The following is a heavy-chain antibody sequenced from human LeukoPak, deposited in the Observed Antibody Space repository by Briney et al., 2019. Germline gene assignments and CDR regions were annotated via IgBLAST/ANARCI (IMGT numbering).Heavy chain of an antibody. Sequence: SETLSLTCAVYGESFSDYYWNWIRQPPGKGLEWIGYIYYSGSTYHNPSLKSRVTISVDTSKNQFSLKLSSVTAADTAVYYCARHPDMVPFDYWGQGTLVTVSS. CDR3: ARHPDMVPFDY. CDR1: GESFSDYY. CDR2: IYYSGST. V-gene: IGHV4-34*01. J-gene: IGHJ4*02. D-gene: IGHD3-10*01.